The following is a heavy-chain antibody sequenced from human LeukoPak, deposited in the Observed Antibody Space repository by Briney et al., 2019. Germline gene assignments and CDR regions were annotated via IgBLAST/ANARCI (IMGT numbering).Heavy chain of an antibody. CDR2: IYYTGNT. CDR3: ASDYDSSGYYYSGYAFDI. CDR1: GDSITGYY. V-gene: IGHV4-39*01. Sequence: KPSETLSLACSVSGDSITGYYWGWIRQPPGKGLEWIGNIYYTGNTYYNPSLKSRVTISVDTSKNQFSLKLSSVTAADTAVYYCASDYDSSGYYYSGYAFDIWGQGTMVTVSS. D-gene: IGHD3-22*01. J-gene: IGHJ3*02.